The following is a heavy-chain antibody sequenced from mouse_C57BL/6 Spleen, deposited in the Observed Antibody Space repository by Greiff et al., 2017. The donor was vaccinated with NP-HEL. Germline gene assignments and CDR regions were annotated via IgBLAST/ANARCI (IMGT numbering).Heavy chain of an antibody. V-gene: IGHV3-6*01. CDR1: GYSITSGYY. CDR3: ARGSYGSSYVYFDY. CDR2: ISYDGSN. D-gene: IGHD1-1*01. Sequence: EESGPGLVKPSQSLSLTCSVTGYSITSGYYWNWIRQFPGNKLEWMGYISYDGSNNYNPSLKNRISITRDTSKNQFFLKLNSVTTEDTATYYCARGSYGSSYVYFDYWGQGTTLTVSS. J-gene: IGHJ2*01.